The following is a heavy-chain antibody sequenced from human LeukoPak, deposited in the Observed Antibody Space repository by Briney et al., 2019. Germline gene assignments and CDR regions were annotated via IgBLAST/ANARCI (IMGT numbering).Heavy chain of an antibody. CDR1: GFTFSSYA. D-gene: IGHD3/OR15-3a*01. CDR2: ISGSGGST. V-gene: IGHV3-23*01. Sequence: GGSLRLSCAASGFTFSSYAMSWVRQAPGMGLEWVSAISGSGGSTYYADSVKGRFTISRDNSKNTLYLQMNSLRAEDTAVYYCAKGKWTSYYYYYMDVWGKGTTVTVSS. CDR3: AKGKWTSYYYYYMDV. J-gene: IGHJ6*03.